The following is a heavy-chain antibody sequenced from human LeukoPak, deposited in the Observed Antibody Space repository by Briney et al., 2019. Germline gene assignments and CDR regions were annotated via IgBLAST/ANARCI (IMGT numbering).Heavy chain of an antibody. CDR1: GFTFSSYS. Sequence: GGSLRLSCAASGFTFSSYSMNWVRQAPGKGLEWVSYISSSSSTIYYADSVKGRFTISRDNAKNSLYLQMNSLKTEDTAVYYCTTGGYCSSSSCYDWGQGTLVTVSS. J-gene: IGHJ4*02. V-gene: IGHV3-48*04. CDR2: ISSSSSTI. D-gene: IGHD2-2*03. CDR3: TTGGYCSSSSCYD.